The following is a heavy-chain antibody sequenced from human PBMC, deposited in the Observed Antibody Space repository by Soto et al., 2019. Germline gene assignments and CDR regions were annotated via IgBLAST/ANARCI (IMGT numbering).Heavy chain of an antibody. V-gene: IGHV3-30*18. D-gene: IGHD1-7*01. Sequence: GGSLRLSCAASGFTFSSYGMRWVRQAPGKGLEWVAVISYDGSNKYYADSVKGRFTISRDNSKNTLYLQMNSLRAEDTAVYYCAKDRRITRYNWNYFRYYYGMDVWGQGTTVTVSS. J-gene: IGHJ6*02. CDR3: AKDRRITRYNWNYFRYYYGMDV. CDR2: ISYDGSNK. CDR1: GFTFSSYG.